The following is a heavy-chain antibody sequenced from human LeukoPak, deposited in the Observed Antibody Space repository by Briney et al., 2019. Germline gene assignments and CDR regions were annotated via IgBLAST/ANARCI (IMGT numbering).Heavy chain of an antibody. J-gene: IGHJ4*02. CDR2: ISSSGSTI. V-gene: IGHV3-48*03. CDR3: ATATVTSRSGRDY. D-gene: IGHD4-17*01. CDR1: GFTFSSYE. Sequence: GGSLRLSCAASGFTFSSYEMNWVRQAPGKGLEWVSYISSSGSTIYYADSVKGRFIISRDNAKNSLHLQMDSLRAEDTAVYYCATATVTSRSGRDYWGQGTLVTVST.